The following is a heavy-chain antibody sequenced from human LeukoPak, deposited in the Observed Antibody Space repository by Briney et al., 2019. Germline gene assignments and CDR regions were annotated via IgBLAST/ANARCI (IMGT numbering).Heavy chain of an antibody. V-gene: IGHV4-34*01. CDR3: ARGRVWNDYDASGYYSPAPVFDY. D-gene: IGHD3-22*01. CDR1: GGSFSDYF. CDR2: INHSGTT. J-gene: IGHJ4*02. Sequence: PSETLSLTCDVNGGSFSDYFWTWIRQAPGKGLEWIGEINHSGTTNYNPSLKTRVTISMGSIKNQFSLRLTSVTAADTAVYYCARGRVWNDYDASGYYSPAPVFDYWGQGTLVTVSS.